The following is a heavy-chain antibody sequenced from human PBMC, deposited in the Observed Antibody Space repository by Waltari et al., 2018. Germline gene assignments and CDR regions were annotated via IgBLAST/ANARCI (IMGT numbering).Heavy chain of an antibody. J-gene: IGHJ4*02. D-gene: IGHD1-7*01. CDR2: IYHSGST. V-gene: IGHV4-38-2*01. CDR3: ARHPGLTGTSDYFDY. CDR1: GYSISSGYY. Sequence: QVQLQESGPGLVKPSETLSLTCAVSGYSISSGYYWGWIRQPPGKGLEWIGSIYHSGSTYYNPSLKSRVTISVDTSKNQFSLKLSSVTAADTAVYYCARHPGLTGTSDYFDYWGQGTLVTVSS.